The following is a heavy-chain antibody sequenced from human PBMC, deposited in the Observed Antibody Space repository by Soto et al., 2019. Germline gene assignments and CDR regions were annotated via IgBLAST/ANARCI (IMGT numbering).Heavy chain of an antibody. CDR1: GGSFSSDA. D-gene: IGHD6-19*01. CDR2: IIPMFGTP. V-gene: IGHV1-69*06. CDR3: AYGTRERSGWEFDS. J-gene: IGHJ4*02. Sequence: QVQLVQSGAEVKKPGSSVKVSCNTSGGSFSSDAISWVRQAPGQGLEWMGGIIPMFGTPNYAQRYQGRVTITAVKSTSTVKLELISLRSEDTASYYCAYGTRERSGWEFDSWGQGPLVTVSS.